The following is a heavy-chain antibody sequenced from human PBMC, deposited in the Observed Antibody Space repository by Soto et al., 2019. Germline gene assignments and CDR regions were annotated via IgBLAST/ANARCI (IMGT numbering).Heavy chain of an antibody. CDR2: IYAGGNT. J-gene: IGHJ4*02. CDR3: ARVTTFYDILTSSYALNYFDY. CDR1: GFSVTSNY. D-gene: IGHD3-9*01. Sequence: GGSLRLSCTASGFSVTSNYMTWVRQAPGKGLECVSVIYAGGNTYYADSVKGRFTISSDNSKNTLYLQMDNLRAEDTAVYYCARVTTFYDILTSSYALNYFDYWGQGTRVTVSS. V-gene: IGHV3-53*01.